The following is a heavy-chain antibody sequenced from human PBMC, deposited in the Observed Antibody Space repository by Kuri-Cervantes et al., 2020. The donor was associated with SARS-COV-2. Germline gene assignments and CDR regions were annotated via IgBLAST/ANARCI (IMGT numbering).Heavy chain of an antibody. J-gene: IGHJ4*02. CDR1: GFTFSSYE. V-gene: IGHV3-48*03. Sequence: GESLKISCAASGFTFSSYEMNWVRQAPGKGLEWVSYISSSGSTIYYADSVKGRFTLSRDNAKNMLFLKMNSLRAEDTAVYYCVRDGDHWNFDYWGQGTLVTVSS. CDR2: ISSSGSTI. CDR3: VRDGDHWNFDY. D-gene: IGHD1-1*01.